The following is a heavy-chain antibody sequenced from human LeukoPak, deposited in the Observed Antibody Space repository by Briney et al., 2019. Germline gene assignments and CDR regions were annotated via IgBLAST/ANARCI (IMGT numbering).Heavy chain of an antibody. D-gene: IGHD3-22*01. CDR3: AKKRLYYDSSGYPPYFDY. CDR2: ISGSGGST. J-gene: IGHJ4*02. CDR1: GFTFSSYA. V-gene: IGHV3-23*01. Sequence: TGGSLRLSCAASGFTFSSYAMSWVRQAPGKGLEWVSAISGSGGSTYYADSVKGRFTISRDNSKNTLYLQMSSLRAEDTAVYYCAKKRLYYDSSGYPPYFDYWGQGTLVTVSS.